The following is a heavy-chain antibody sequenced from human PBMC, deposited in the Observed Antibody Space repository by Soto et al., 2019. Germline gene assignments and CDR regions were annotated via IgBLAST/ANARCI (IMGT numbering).Heavy chain of an antibody. CDR1: GFTFDDYA. Sequence: LRLSCAASGFTFDDYAMHWVRQAPGKGLEWVSGISWNSGSIGYADSVKGRFTISRDNAKNSLYLQMNSLRAEDTALYYCAKDSGGRYSSGTGSHYYGLDVWGPGTTVTVSS. CDR3: AKDSGGRYSSGTGSHYYGLDV. J-gene: IGHJ6*02. D-gene: IGHD6-19*01. V-gene: IGHV3-9*01. CDR2: ISWNSGSI.